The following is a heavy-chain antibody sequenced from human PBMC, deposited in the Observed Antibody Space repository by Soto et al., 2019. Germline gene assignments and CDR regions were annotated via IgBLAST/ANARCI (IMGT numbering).Heavy chain of an antibody. CDR2: LYNTGST. J-gene: IGHJ6*02. V-gene: IGHV4-59*01. CDR1: GASISRYY. D-gene: IGHD2-21*02. CDR3: ARVLWGYRGVDCFPLDV. Sequence: QVRLQESGPGLVKPSETLSLTCTVSGASISRYYWSWIRQSPGKGLEWIGYLYNTGSTIYNPSLKSRVTISVDTSKNQFSLKMNSVTAADTGVYYCARVLWGYRGVDCFPLDVGGQGTTVTFSS.